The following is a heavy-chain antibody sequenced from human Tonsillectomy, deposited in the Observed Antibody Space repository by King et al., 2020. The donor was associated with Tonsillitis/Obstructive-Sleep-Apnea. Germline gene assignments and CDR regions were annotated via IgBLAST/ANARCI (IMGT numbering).Heavy chain of an antibody. D-gene: IGHD2-2*01. J-gene: IGHJ6*03. CDR3: ARHESSTKYYFYYYMDV. V-gene: IGHV4-39*01. CDR2: IYYSGIT. Sequence: QLQESGPGLVKPSETLSLTCTVSGGSIRNSGYYWGWIRQPPGKRLEWIGIIYYSGITYYNPSLKSRVTKSVDTSKNQFSLKLSSVTAADTAVYYCARHESSTKYYFYYYMDVWGKGTTVTVSS. CDR1: GGSIRNSGYY.